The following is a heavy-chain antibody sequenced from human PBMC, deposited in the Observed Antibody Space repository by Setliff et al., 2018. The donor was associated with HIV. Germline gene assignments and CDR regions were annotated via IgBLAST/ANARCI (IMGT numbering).Heavy chain of an antibody. V-gene: IGHV1-69*13. Sequence: ASVKVSFKASGGTFSSYAINWVRQAPGQGLEWMGGIIPMFGTAHYAQKFQGRVTITADESTTTAYMELSSLRSEDTAVFYCARGGSGYYDFWSGSSAFDYWGQGTLVTVSS. J-gene: IGHJ4*02. CDR2: IIPMFGTA. CDR3: ARGGSGYYDFWSGSSAFDY. D-gene: IGHD3-3*01. CDR1: GGTFSSYA.